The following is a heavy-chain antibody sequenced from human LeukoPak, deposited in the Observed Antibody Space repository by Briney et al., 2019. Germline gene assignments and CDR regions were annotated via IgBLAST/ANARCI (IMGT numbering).Heavy chain of an antibody. CDR1: GFTFSSYA. Sequence: GGSLRLSCAASGFTFSSYAMSLVRQAPGKGLEWVSAISGSGGSTYYADSVKGRFTISRDNSKDTLYLQMNSLRAEDTAVYYCASERRGWAAGSGPDGFEIWGQGTMVTVSS. CDR3: ASERRGWAAGSGPDGFEI. D-gene: IGHD3-10*01. CDR2: ISGSGGST. J-gene: IGHJ3*02. V-gene: IGHV3-23*01.